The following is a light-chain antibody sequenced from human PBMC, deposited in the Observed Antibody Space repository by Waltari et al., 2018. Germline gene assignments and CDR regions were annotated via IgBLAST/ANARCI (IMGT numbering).Light chain of an antibody. J-gene: IGKJ2*01. CDR1: QSISSY. CDR3: QQSYSTPPYT. CDR2: AAS. V-gene: IGKV1-39*01. Sequence: DIQMTQSPSSLSASVGDRVTITCRASQSISSYLNCYQQYPGKAPKLLIYAASTLKRGVPLRFSGRGSGIDFTLTISSLQPEDFATYYCQQSYSTPPYTLGPGTQLEIK.